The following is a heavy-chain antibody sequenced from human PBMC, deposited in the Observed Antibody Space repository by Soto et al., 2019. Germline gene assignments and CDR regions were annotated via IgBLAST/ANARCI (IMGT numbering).Heavy chain of an antibody. Sequence: KGLEWVSAISASSASTYYADSVLRRFTISRDNSKNTLYLQMNSLRAEDSALYYFFFQAEDDIRDELPVSACLLNCTSDL. D-gene: IGHD1-1*01. V-gene: IGHV3-23*01. CDR3: FFQAEDDIRDELPVSACLLNCTSDL. CDR2: ISASSAST. J-gene: IGHJ2*01.